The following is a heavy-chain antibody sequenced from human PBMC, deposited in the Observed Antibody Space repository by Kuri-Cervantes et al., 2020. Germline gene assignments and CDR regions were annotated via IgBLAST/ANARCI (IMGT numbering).Heavy chain of an antibody. J-gene: IGHJ4*02. V-gene: IGHV3-33*05. Sequence: GGSLRLSCAASGFTFSSYGMHWVRQAPGKGLEWVAVISYDGSNKYYADSVKGRFTISRDNAKNSLYLQMNSLRAEDTAVYYCARGSYRHYYFDYWGQGTLVTVSS. CDR1: GFTFSSYG. CDR3: ARGSYRHYYFDY. D-gene: IGHD3-16*02. CDR2: ISYDGSNK.